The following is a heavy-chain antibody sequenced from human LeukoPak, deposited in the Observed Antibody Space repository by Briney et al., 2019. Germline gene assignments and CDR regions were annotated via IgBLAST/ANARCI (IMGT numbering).Heavy chain of an antibody. Sequence: GGSLRLSCVVTGLTFSNYAMSWVRQAPGKGLEWVANIKQDGSEKFYVDSVKGRFTISRDNAKNSLYLQMSSLRAEDTAVYYCARIKYYGSGSYSYDYWGQGTLVTVSS. CDR2: IKQDGSEK. CDR3: ARIKYYGSGSYSYDY. J-gene: IGHJ4*02. D-gene: IGHD3-10*01. V-gene: IGHV3-7*01. CDR1: GLTFSNYA.